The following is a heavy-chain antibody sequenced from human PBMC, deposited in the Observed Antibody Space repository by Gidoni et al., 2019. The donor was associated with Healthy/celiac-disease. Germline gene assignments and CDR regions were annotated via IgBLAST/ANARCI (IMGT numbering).Heavy chain of an antibody. CDR1: GFTFSSYA. V-gene: IGHV3-23*01. J-gene: IGHJ4*02. D-gene: IGHD6-13*01. Sequence: EVQLLESGGGLVQPGGSLRLSCAASGFTFSSYAMSWVRQAPGKGLEWVSAMSGSGGSTYYADSVKGRFTISRDNSKNTLYLKMNSLRAEDTAVYDCAKEGAAAGDFDYWAREPWSPSPQ. CDR3: AKEGAAAGDFDY. CDR2: MSGSGGST.